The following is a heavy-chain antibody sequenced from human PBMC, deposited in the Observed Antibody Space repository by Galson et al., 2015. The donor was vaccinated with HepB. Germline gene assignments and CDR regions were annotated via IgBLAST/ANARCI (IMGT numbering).Heavy chain of an antibody. CDR2: INGRGSTR. CDR1: GFIFRHHA. CDR3: VKEGSWFGGDWFDP. J-gene: IGHJ5*02. V-gene: IGHV3-23*01. Sequence: SLRLSCAGSGFIFRHHAMAWIRQAPGKGLEWVSGINGRGSTRSYSDAVKGRFSISRDNSKDTVFLQMANLRAEDPAVYYCVKEGSWFGGDWFDPWGQGALVTVS. D-gene: IGHD3-16*01.